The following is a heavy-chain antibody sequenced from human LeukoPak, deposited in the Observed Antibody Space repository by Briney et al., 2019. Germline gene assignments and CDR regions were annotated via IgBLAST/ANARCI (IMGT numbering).Heavy chain of an antibody. CDR2: ITTEPYGETK. V-gene: IGHV3-49*04. CDR1: GFTFADYP. J-gene: IGHJ4*02. CDR3: TRKYYHEDYFDY. D-gene: IGHD3-3*02. Sequence: GGSLRLSCLTSGFTFADYPIGWVRQAPGKGLEWMGFITTEPYGETKEYAASVKGRFSISRDDSNNIAYLHMDTLKTEDTAVYFCTRKYYHEDYFDYWGQGTLVTVSS.